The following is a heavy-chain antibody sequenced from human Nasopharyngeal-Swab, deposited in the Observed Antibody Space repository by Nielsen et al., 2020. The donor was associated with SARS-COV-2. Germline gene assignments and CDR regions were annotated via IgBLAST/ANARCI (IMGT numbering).Heavy chain of an antibody. CDR1: GYTFTELS. V-gene: IGHV1-24*01. Sequence: ASVKVSCKVSGYTFTELSMHWVRQAPGKGLEWMGGFDPEDGETIYAQKFQGRVTMTEDTSTDTAYMELSSLRSEDTAVYYCATSAPYCSSTSCSYWFDPWGQGTLVTVSS. CDR3: ATSAPYCSSTSCSYWFDP. CDR2: FDPEDGET. J-gene: IGHJ5*02. D-gene: IGHD2-2*01.